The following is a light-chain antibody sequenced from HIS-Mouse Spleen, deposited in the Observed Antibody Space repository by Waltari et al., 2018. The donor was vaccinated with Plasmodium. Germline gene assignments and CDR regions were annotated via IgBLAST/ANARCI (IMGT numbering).Light chain of an antibody. V-gene: IGLV2-8*01. J-gene: IGLJ2*01. Sequence: QSALTQPPSASGSPGQSVTISCPGTSSDVGGYNYVSWYQQHPGKAPKLIIYEVSKRASGVPDRSSGSKSGNTASLTVSGLQAEDEADYYCSSYAGSNNLVFGGGTKLTVL. CDR2: EVS. CDR1: SSDVGGYNY. CDR3: SSYAGSNNLV.